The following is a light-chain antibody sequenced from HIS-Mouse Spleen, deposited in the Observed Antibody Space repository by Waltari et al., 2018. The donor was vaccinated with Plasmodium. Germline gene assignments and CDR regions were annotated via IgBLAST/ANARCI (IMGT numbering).Light chain of an antibody. Sequence: EIVMTQSLATLSVSPGERATLSCRASQHGSSNLAWYQQKPGQAPRPLIYGASTRATGIPARFSGSGSGTEFTLTISSRQSEDFAVYYCQQYNNWPRGTFGQGTKVEIK. V-gene: IGKV3-15*01. J-gene: IGKJ1*01. CDR2: GAS. CDR3: QQYNNWPRGT. CDR1: QHGSSN.